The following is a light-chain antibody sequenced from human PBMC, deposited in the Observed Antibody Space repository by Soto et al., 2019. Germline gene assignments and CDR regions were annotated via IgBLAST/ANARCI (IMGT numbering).Light chain of an antibody. CDR3: GSWDSSLSAYV. J-gene: IGLJ1*01. V-gene: IGLV1-51*01. CDR1: SSNIGGNS. Sequence: PGLTQPHSVSAAPGQKVTISCSGSSSNIGGNSVSWYQQHPGTSPILLIYDDNRRPSGVPDRFSGSKSGTSATLGITGFQTGDEADYYCGSWDSSLSAYVFGTGTKVTGL. CDR2: DDN.